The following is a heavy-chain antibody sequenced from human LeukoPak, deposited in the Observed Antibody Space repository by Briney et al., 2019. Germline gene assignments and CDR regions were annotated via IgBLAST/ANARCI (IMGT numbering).Heavy chain of an antibody. D-gene: IGHD1-26*01. V-gene: IGHV1-46*01. J-gene: IGHJ3*02. CDR3: ARPSWVKNAFDI. CDR2: INPSGGST. Sequence: ASVKVSCETSGYTFTNYYIHWVRQAPGQGLEWMGIINPSGGSTTYAQKFQGRVTMTRDMSTSTVYMELSSLRSEDTAVFYCARPSWVKNAFDIWGQGTMVTVSS. CDR1: GYTFTNYY.